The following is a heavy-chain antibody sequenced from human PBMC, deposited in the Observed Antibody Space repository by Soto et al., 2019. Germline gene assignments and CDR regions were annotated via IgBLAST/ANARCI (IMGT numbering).Heavy chain of an antibody. CDR3: ARGRWFGESDDY. J-gene: IGHJ4*02. CDR2: ISSSSTI. Sequence: AGGSLRLSCAASGFTFSSYSMNWVRQAPGKGLEWVSYISSSSTIYYADSVKGRFTISRDNAKNSLYLQMNSLRDEDTAVYYCARGRWFGESDDYWGQGTLVTVSS. V-gene: IGHV3-48*02. D-gene: IGHD3-10*01. CDR1: GFTFSSYS.